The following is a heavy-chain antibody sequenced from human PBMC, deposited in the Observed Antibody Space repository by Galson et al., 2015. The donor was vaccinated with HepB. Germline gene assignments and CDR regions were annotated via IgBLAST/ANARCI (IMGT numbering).Heavy chain of an antibody. CDR2: IWYDGIYK. J-gene: IGHJ4*02. Sequence: SLRLSCAASGFSFNNYAMHWVRQAPGKGLEWVAVIWYDGIYKYYADSVRGRFTISRDKPKNTLFLQMNSLRAEDTAAYYCVRDRRFATYSGIYYSEGPDYWGQGTLVTVSS. V-gene: IGHV3-33*01. CDR3: VRDRRFATYSGIYYSEGPDY. D-gene: IGHD1-26*01. CDR1: GFSFNNYA.